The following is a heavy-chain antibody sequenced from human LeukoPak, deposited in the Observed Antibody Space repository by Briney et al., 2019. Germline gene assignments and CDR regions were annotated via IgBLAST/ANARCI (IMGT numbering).Heavy chain of an antibody. D-gene: IGHD3-10*01. CDR3: ASETYYYGSGSRYNGV. CDR1: GDSISSNYW. Sequence: SGTLSLTCAVSGDSISSNYWWTWVRQPPGKGLEWIGEIHHSGSTNYSPSLKSRVTVSVDTSKNQFSLKVSSVTAADTAVYYCASETYYYGSGSRYNGVWGKGTTVTVSS. J-gene: IGHJ6*04. CDR2: IHHSGST. V-gene: IGHV4-4*02.